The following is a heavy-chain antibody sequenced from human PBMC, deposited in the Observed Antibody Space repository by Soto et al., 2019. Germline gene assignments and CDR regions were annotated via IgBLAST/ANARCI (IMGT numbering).Heavy chain of an antibody. Sequence: GGSLRLSCAASGFTFSSYEMNWVRQAPGKGLEWVSYISSSGSTIYYADSVKGRFTISRDNAKNSLYLQMNSLRAEDTAVYYCARGSSSWSGDAFDIWGQGTMVTVSS. V-gene: IGHV3-48*03. CDR3: ARGSSSWSGDAFDI. CDR2: ISSSGSTI. J-gene: IGHJ3*02. CDR1: GFTFSSYE. D-gene: IGHD6-13*01.